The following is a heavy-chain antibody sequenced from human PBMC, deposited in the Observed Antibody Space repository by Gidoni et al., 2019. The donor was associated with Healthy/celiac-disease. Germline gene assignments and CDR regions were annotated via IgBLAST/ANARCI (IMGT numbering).Heavy chain of an antibody. D-gene: IGHD6-13*01. V-gene: IGHV3-9*01. J-gene: IGHJ4*02. Sequence: EVQLAVSGGGLVQPGSSLRLSSAASRFTFDDYAMCWVRQAPGTGLEWVSGISWNSGSIGYADSVKGRFTISRDNAKNSLYLQMNSLRAEDTALYYCAKGGKQQLVLGYWGQGTLVTVSS. CDR1: RFTFDDYA. CDR3: AKGGKQQLVLGY. CDR2: ISWNSGSI.